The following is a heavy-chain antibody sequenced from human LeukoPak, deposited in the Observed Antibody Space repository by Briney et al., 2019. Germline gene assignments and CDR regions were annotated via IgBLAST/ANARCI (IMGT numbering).Heavy chain of an antibody. CDR1: GYTFTGYY. Sequence: ASVKVSCKASGYTFTGYYIHWVRQAPGQRLEWMGWINPNSGDTDYEQRFRGRVTMTRDTSISTAFMELRRRLSDDTAIYYCARGSPFAATGSGLTSWGQGTLVTVSS. D-gene: IGHD6-13*01. CDR3: ARGSPFAATGSGLTS. V-gene: IGHV1-2*02. J-gene: IGHJ5*02. CDR2: INPNSGDT.